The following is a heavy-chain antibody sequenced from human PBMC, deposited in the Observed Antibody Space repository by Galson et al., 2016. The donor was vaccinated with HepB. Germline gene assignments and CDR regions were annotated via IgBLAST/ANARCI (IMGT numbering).Heavy chain of an antibody. V-gene: IGHV3-49*03. Sequence: SLRLSCATSGFTFGDYAMGWFRQAPGKGLEWVSVMRAKTYSGTTEVAASVKGRFIISRDDSKSIAYLQMNSLKTEDTAVYYGTRNSGGNSRGPTYWGQGTLVTVSS. CDR1: GFTFGDYA. CDR2: MRAKTYSGTT. D-gene: IGHD4-23*01. J-gene: IGHJ4*02. CDR3: TRNSGGNSRGPTY.